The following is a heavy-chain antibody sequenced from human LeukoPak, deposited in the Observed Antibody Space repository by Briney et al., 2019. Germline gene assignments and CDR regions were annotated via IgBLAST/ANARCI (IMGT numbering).Heavy chain of an antibody. V-gene: IGHV3-23*01. CDR2: ISGSSDST. CDR3: AKTQRDCSSTSCPRYFGMDV. J-gene: IGHJ6*02. D-gene: IGHD2-2*01. CDR1: GFTFSSYA. Sequence: GGSLRLSCAASGFTFSSYALTWVRQAPGKGLEWVSAISGSSDSTLFADSVKGRFTISRDNSKNTLYLQMNSLRAEDTAVYYCAKTQRDCSSTSCPRYFGMDVWGQGTTVTVSS.